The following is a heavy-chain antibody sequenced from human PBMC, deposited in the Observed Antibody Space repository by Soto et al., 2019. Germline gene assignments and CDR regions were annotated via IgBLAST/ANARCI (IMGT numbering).Heavy chain of an antibody. CDR2: IYHSGST. D-gene: IGHD6-19*01. Sequence: SETLSLTCTVSGGSISSSSYYWGWIRQPPGKGLEWIGSIYHSGSTYYNPSLKSRVTISVDTSKNQFSLKLSSVTAADTAVYYCARHISGWYPYYYYYMDVWGKGTTVTVSS. CDR3: ARHISGWYPYYYYYMDV. CDR1: GGSISSSSYY. J-gene: IGHJ6*03. V-gene: IGHV4-39*01.